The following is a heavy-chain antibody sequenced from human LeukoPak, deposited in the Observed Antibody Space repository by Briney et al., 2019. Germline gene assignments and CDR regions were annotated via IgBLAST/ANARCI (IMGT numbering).Heavy chain of an antibody. J-gene: IGHJ5*01. D-gene: IGHD5-12*01. CDR1: GFTFNTYT. CDR3: VRDGIGSGYDFDF. Sequence: GGSLRLSCAASGFTFNTYTMNWVRQAPGKGLEWVSSISSSNTYIYYADSVKGRFTISRDNAKNSLYLQMNSLRAEDTAVCYCVRDGIGSGYDFDFWGQGTLVTVSS. CDR2: ISSSNTYI. V-gene: IGHV3-21*01.